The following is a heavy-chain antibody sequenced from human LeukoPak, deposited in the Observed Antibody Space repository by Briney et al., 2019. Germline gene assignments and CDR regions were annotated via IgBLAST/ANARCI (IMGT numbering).Heavy chain of an antibody. J-gene: IGHJ4*02. V-gene: IGHV3-64D*09. CDR2: ISGNGGST. D-gene: IGHD1-14*01. Sequence: GGSLRVSSVQPRVTVSDCTRCTGRQAPGKGLEYVSAISGNGGSTYYADSVKGRFTISRDNSKNTLFLQMSSLRAEDTAVYYCVNVDNRYPVYYIVYWGQGSLVTVSS. CDR3: VNVDNRYPVYYIVY. CDR1: RVTVSDCT.